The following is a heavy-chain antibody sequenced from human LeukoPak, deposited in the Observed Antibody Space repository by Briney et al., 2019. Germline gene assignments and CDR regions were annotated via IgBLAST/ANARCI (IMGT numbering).Heavy chain of an antibody. CDR2: ISYDGSNK. CDR1: GFTFSSYG. CDR3: ATDSSGWFYFGY. Sequence: PGGSLRLSCAASGFTFSSYGMHWVRQAPGKGLEWVAVISYDGSNKYYADSVKGRFTISRDNSKNTLYLQMNSLRAEDTAVYYCATDSSGWFYFGYWGQGTLVTVSS. D-gene: IGHD6-19*01. J-gene: IGHJ4*02. V-gene: IGHV3-30*03.